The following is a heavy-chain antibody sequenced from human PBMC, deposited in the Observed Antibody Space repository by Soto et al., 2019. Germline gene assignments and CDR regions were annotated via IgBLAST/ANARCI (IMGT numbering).Heavy chain of an antibody. V-gene: IGHV1-46*01. D-gene: IGHD3-22*01. CDR1: GYTFTSYY. Sequence: ASVKVSCKASGYTFTSYYIHWVRQAPGQGLEWMGIINPSGGSTNYAEKFQGRVTMTRDTSTSTVYMELSSLRSEDTAVYYCAKVQDYFDSSGDDWGQGTLVTVSS. CDR2: INPSGGST. CDR3: AKVQDYFDSSGDD. J-gene: IGHJ4*02.